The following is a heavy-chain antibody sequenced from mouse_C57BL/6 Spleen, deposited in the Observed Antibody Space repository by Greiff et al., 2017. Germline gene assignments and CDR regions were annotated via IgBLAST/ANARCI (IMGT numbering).Heavy chain of an antibody. CDR3: ARPDSNDEDARDY. CDR2: ISSGSSTI. D-gene: IGHD2-12*01. Sequence: EVKVEESGGGLVKPGGSLKLSCAASGFTFSDYGMHWVRQAPEKGLEWVAYISSGSSTIYYADTVKGRFTISRDNAKNTLFLQMTSLRSEDTAMYCCARPDSNDEDARDYWGQGTSVTVSS. V-gene: IGHV5-17*01. CDR1: GFTFSDYG. J-gene: IGHJ4*01.